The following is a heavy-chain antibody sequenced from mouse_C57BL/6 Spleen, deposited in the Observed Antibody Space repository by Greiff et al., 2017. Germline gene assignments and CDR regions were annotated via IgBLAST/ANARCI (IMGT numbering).Heavy chain of an antibody. CDR3: ARDARVTTVSFAD. CDR2: ISDGGSYT. J-gene: IGHJ3*01. CDR1: GFTFTSYA. D-gene: IGHD1-1*01. Sequence: EVLLQQSGADLVKPGASLKLSCAASGFTFTSYAMPWVRQTPEQSLEWVATISDGGSYTYYPHNVKGRFTLSRDNSNNTMYLQMSHLKSEDTAMYDCARDARVTTVSFADWGQGTLVTVSA. V-gene: IGHV5-4*01.